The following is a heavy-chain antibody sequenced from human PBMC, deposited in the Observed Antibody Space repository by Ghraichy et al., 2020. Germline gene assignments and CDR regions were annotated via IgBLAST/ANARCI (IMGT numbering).Heavy chain of an antibody. Sequence: SVKVSCKASGGTFSSYAISWVRQAPGQGLEWMGGIIPIFGTANYAQKFQGRVTITADESTSTAYMELSSLRSEDTAVYYCARTVTMATGSFFQNWGQGTLVTVSS. CDR1: GGTFSSYA. CDR3: ARTVTMATGSFFQN. J-gene: IGHJ4*02. V-gene: IGHV1-69*13. CDR2: IIPIFGTA. D-gene: IGHD4-11*01.